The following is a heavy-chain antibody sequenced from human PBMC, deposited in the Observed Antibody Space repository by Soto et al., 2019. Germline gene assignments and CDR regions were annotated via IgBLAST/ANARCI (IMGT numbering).Heavy chain of an antibody. D-gene: IGHD6-13*01. Sequence: PGESLKISCKGSGYSFTSYWIGWVRQMPGKGLEWMGIIYPGDSDTRYSPSFQGQVTISADKSIRTAYLQWSSLKASDTAMYYCARHRTAAAGWAAFDIWGQGTMVTVSS. CDR1: GYSFTSYW. CDR2: IYPGDSDT. CDR3: ARHRTAAAGWAAFDI. V-gene: IGHV5-51*01. J-gene: IGHJ3*02.